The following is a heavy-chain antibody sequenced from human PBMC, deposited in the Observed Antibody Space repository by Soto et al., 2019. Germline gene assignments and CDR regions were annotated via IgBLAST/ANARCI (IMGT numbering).Heavy chain of an antibody. V-gene: IGHV3-74*01. CDR1: GFTFSNYW. CDR2: INSDGSTT. Sequence: EVQLVESGGGLLQPGGSLRLSCAASGFTFSNYWMHWARQAPGKGLVWVSRINSDGSTTSYADSVKGRFTISRDNAKNKLYLQMNSLGDEDTAVYYCVRGIGTTGTDYWGQGTLVTVSS. D-gene: IGHD1-1*01. CDR3: VRGIGTTGTDY. J-gene: IGHJ4*02.